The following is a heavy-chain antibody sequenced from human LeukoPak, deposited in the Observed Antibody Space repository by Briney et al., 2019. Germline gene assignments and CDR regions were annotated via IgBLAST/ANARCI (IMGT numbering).Heavy chain of an antibody. V-gene: IGHV3-21*01. Sequence: PGGSLRLSCAASGFTFSSYSMNWVRQAPGKGLEWVSSISSSSSYIYYADSVKGRFTISRDNAKNSLYLQMNSLRAEDTAVYYCARPLGSQLWLETLFDYWGQGTLVTVSS. J-gene: IGHJ4*02. CDR2: ISSSSSYI. CDR3: ARPLGSQLWLETLFDY. CDR1: GFTFSSYS. D-gene: IGHD5-18*01.